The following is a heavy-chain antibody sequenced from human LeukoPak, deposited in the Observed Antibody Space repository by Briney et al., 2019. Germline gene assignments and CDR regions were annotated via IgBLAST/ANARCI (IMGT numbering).Heavy chain of an antibody. V-gene: IGHV3-23*01. J-gene: IGHJ4*02. Sequence: GGSLRLSCAASGFTFSSYAMSWVRQAPGRGLEWVSAISGSGGSTYYADSVKGRFTISRDNSKNTLYLQMNSLRAEDTAVYYCAKDFFGGNSLRWGQGTLVTVSS. CDR1: GFTFSSYA. D-gene: IGHD4-23*01. CDR3: AKDFFGGNSLR. CDR2: ISGSGGST.